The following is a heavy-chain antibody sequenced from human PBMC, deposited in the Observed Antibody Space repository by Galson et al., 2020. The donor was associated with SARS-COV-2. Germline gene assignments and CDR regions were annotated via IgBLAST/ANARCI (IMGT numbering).Heavy chain of an antibody. V-gene: IGHV1-18*01. D-gene: IGHD3-16*01. CDR2: ISTDNGNR. CDR3: ARLAGYYDYVWVRPNWFDP. Sequence: ASVKVSCKASGYTFSNYGINWVRQAPGQGLEWVGWISTDNGNRHYAQKFQGRVIMTTDTSTSTAYMELRSLRSDDTAVYYCARLAGYYDYVWVRPNWFDPWGQGTLVTVSS. J-gene: IGHJ5*02. CDR1: GYTFSNYG.